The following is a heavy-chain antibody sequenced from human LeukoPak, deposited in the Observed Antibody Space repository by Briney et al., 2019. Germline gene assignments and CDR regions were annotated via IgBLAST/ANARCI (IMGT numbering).Heavy chain of an antibody. CDR2: IHYSGST. V-gene: IGHV4-59*01. CDR3: AREGSSGYYSDY. CDR1: GGSISSYY. D-gene: IGHD3-22*01. Sequence: SETLSLTCTVSGGSISSYYWSWIRQPPGKGLEWIGYIHYSGSTNYNPSLKSRVTISVDTSKNQFSLKLSSVTAADTAVYYCAREGSSGYYSDYWGQGTLVTVSS. J-gene: IGHJ4*02.